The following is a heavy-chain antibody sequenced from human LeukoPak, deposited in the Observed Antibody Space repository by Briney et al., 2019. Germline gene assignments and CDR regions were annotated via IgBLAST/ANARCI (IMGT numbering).Heavy chain of an antibody. CDR2: ISSSSSTI. Sequence: GGSLRLSCAASGFTFSSYSMNWVRQAPGKGLEWVSYISSSSSTIYYADPVKGRFTISRDNAKNSLYLQMNSLRAEDTAVYYCARVDGSGSYRAFDIWGQGTMVTVSS. CDR1: GFTFSSYS. D-gene: IGHD3-10*01. J-gene: IGHJ3*02. V-gene: IGHV3-48*01. CDR3: ARVDGSGSYRAFDI.